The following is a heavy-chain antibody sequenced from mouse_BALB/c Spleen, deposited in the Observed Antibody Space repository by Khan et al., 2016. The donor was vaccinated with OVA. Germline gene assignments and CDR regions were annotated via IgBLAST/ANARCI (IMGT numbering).Heavy chain of an antibody. V-gene: IGHV2-9*02. CDR1: GFSLTSYG. J-gene: IGHJ2*01. CDR3: ARREDI. Sequence: QVQLKESGPGLVAPSQSRSITCTVSGFSLTSYGVHWVRQPPGQGLEWLGVIWAGGSTNYNSALMSRLSISKANSKSRVFLKMNSPQTDDTASYYCARREDIWGQGTTLTVSS. CDR2: IWAGGST. D-gene: IGHD1-3*01.